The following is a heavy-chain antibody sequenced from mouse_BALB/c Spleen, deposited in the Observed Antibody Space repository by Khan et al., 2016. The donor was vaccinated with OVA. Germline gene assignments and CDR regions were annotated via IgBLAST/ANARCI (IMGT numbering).Heavy chain of an antibody. CDR1: GFTFSGFG. V-gene: IGHV5-17*02. Sequence: EVELVESGGGLVQTGGSRKLSCAASGFTFSGFGMHWVRQAPEKGLEWVAYISSGSNSIYYADTVKGRFTISRDTPKHTLFLQMTSLRSEDTAILYCARTGYYYFDYWGQGTTLTVSS. D-gene: IGHD2-3*01. CDR3: ARTGYYYFDY. CDR2: ISSGSNSI. J-gene: IGHJ2*01.